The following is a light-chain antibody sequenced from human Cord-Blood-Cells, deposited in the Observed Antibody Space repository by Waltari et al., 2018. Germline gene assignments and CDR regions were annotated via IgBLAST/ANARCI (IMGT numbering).Light chain of an antibody. Sequence: QFALTQPASVSGSPGQSITISCTGTSSDVGSYNHVSWYQQHPGKAPKLMIYEGSKRPSGVSNRFSGSKSGNTASLTISGLQAEDEADYYCCSYAGSSTYVFGTGTKVTVL. CDR3: CSYAGSSTYV. CDR1: SSDVGSYNH. CDR2: EGS. J-gene: IGLJ1*01. V-gene: IGLV2-23*01.